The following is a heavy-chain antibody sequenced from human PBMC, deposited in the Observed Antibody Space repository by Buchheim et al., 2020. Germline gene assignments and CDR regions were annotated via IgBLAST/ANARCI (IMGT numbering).Heavy chain of an antibody. V-gene: IGHV4-34*02. Sequence: QVQLQQWGAGLLKPSETLSLTCAIYGGSSSGFFWSWIRQPPGKGPEWIGEINDNGFTNYNPSLKSRVSISLDTSKKQFSLKVNSVTAADSALYYCAIGRNYLVKVPGDRGPTFDIWGQG. J-gene: IGHJ3*02. CDR3: AIGRNYLVKVPGDRGPTFDI. CDR1: GGSSSGFF. CDR2: INDNGFT. D-gene: IGHD2/OR15-2a*01.